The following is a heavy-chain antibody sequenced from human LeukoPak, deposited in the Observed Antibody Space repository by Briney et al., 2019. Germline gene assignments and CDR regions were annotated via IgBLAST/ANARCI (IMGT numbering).Heavy chain of an antibody. D-gene: IGHD1-14*01. CDR2: INHRGST. CDR3: ADSRGSGWFDP. CDR1: GGSFSAYY. Sequence: SETLSLTCVVYGGSFSAYYWSWIRQPPGKLLEWIGEINHRGSTNYNPSLKSRVTISVDTSKNLFSLKVSSLTAADTAVYYCADSRGSGWFDPWGQGTLVTVSS. V-gene: IGHV4-34*01. J-gene: IGHJ5*02.